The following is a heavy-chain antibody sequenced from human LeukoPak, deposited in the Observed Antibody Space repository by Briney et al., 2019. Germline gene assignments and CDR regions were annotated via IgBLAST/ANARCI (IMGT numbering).Heavy chain of an antibody. D-gene: IGHD3-10*01. CDR2: IYYSGRT. CDR3: ARGPTSSGFEY. V-gene: IGHV4-59*11. CDR1: GDSISPHY. Sequence: SETLSLTCTVSGDSISPHYWSWIRQSPGRGLEWIGYIYYSGRTEYSPSLRSRVTISVDTSKNHFSLKLTSLTVADTAVYYCARGPTSSGFEYWGQGTLVTDSS. J-gene: IGHJ4*02.